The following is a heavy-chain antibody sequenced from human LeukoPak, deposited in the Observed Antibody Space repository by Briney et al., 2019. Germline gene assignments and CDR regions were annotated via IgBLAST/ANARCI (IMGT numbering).Heavy chain of an antibody. CDR2: INHSGST. V-gene: IGHV4-34*01. CDR1: GVSFSGYY. CDR3: ARGGAAGAYCGGVCYRGEGATTFFDY. D-gene: IGHD2-21*02. Sequence: SETLSLTCAVYGVSFSGYYWSWIRQPPGKGLEWIGEINHSGSTNYNPSLKSRVTISVDTSKNQFSLKLSSVTAADTAVYYCARGGAAGAYCGGVCYRGEGATTFFDYWGQGTLVTVSS. J-gene: IGHJ4*02.